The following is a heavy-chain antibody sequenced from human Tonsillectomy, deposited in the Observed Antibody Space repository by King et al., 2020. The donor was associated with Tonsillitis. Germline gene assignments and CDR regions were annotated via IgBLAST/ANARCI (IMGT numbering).Heavy chain of an antibody. J-gene: IGHJ4*02. CDR3: AKDLPYCSGGSCYELAYSSGWANYDY. Sequence: VQLVESGGGLVQPGGSLRLSCAASGFTFSSSAMSLVPQGPGEGLGWVSAISGSGGSTYCADSCKGRFTISRGNFKNTLYLQMKSPRAEETAVYYCAKDLPYCSGGSCYELAYSSGWANYDYWGQGTLVTVSS. CDR1: GFTFSSSA. D-gene: IGHD2-15*01. CDR2: ISGSGGST. V-gene: IGHV3-23*04.